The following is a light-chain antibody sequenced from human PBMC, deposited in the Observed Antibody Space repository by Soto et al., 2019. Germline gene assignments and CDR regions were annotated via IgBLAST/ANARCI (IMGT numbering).Light chain of an antibody. V-gene: IGLV1-51*01. CDR3: GTWDSSLTAGV. CDR2: DNN. Sequence: QSVLTQPPSVSAAPGQRVTISCSGSSSNIGNNYVSWYQQLPGTAPKLLIYDNNKRPSGIPDRFSGSKSGTSATLDITGLQTGDEAHYYCGTWDSSLTAGVFGGGTQLTVL. J-gene: IGLJ3*02. CDR1: SSNIGNNY.